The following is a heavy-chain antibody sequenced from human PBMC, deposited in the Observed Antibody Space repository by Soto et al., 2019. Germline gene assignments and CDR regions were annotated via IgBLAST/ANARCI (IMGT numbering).Heavy chain of an antibody. J-gene: IGHJ4*02. CDR2: ISGTDGGA. Sequence: EVHLLESGGCLVQPGGSLRLSCAASELSSSNHAMTWVRQAPGKGLEWVSGISGTDGGAYYADSVKGRFTISRDNYRSTLYLQMNSLRVEDTAVYYCASGGLHGYTNGGLSYFHSWGQGTLVTVSS. CDR1: ELSSSNHA. V-gene: IGHV3-23*01. D-gene: IGHD5-18*01. CDR3: ASGGLHGYTNGGLSYFHS.